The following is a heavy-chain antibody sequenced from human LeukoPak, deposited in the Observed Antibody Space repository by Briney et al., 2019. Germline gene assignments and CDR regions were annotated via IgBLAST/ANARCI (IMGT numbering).Heavy chain of an antibody. CDR3: ARGLYSYGHAPFDY. CDR1: GLTFSSYA. D-gene: IGHD5-18*01. V-gene: IGHV3-30-3*01. CDR2: ISYDGSNK. J-gene: IGHJ4*02. Sequence: GGSLRLSCAASGLTFSSYAMHWVRQAPGKGLEWVAVISYDGSNKYYADSVKGRFTISRDNSKNTLYLQMNSLRAEDTAVYYCARGLYSYGHAPFDYWGQGTLVTVSS.